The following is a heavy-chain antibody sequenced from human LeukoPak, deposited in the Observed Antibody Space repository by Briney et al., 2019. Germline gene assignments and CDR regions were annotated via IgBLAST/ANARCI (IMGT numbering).Heavy chain of an antibody. CDR1: GFTFSNYW. CDR2: IKQDGSEK. D-gene: IGHD4-17*01. Sequence: GGSLRLSCAGSGFTFSNYWMTWVRQAPGKGLEWVANIKQDGSEKYYVDSVKGRFIISRDNAKNSLYLEMNSLRDEDTAVYYCARTAVTRQLFDYWGQGTLVTVSS. J-gene: IGHJ4*02. CDR3: ARTAVTRQLFDY. V-gene: IGHV3-7*01.